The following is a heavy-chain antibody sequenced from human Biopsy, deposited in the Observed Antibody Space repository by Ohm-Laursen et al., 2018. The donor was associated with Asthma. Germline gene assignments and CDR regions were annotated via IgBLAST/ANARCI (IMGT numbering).Heavy chain of an antibody. V-gene: IGHV3-23*01. J-gene: IGHJ3*02. CDR2: ITGSGGGT. CDR3: AKAIHGDPVDAFDI. CDR1: GFTFSNFA. D-gene: IGHD4-17*01. Sequence: SLRLSCTASGFTFSNFAMTWVRQAPGKGLEWVSSITGSGGGTYYADSVKGRFTVSRDNSKNTLYLQISSLRAEDTAVYYCAKAIHGDPVDAFDIWGQGTMVTVSS.